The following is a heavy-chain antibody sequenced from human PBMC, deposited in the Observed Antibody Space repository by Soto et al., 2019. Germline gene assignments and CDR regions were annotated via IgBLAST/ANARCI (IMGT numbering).Heavy chain of an antibody. D-gene: IGHD3-22*01. Sequence: GESLKISCKGSVFRFSNYWIAWVRQMPGRGLELMGVIYFGDSDTRYSPSFQGQVTISADKSVSTAYVQWSCMEASDTAMYICAKYYDSSGFLGAVDYWDQGTLLTVCS. V-gene: IGHV5-51*01. CDR2: IYFGDSDT. J-gene: IGHJ4*02. CDR3: AKYYDSSGFLGAVDY. CDR1: VFRFSNYW.